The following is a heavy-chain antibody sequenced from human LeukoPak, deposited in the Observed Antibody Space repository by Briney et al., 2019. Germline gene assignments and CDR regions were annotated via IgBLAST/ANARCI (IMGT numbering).Heavy chain of an antibody. V-gene: IGHV4-34*01. J-gene: IGHJ4*02. D-gene: IGHD5-24*01. CDR1: GGSFSGYY. CDR3: ARGLLSYAPPSRDGYNRNPPYYFDY. Sequence: SETLSLTCAVYGGSFSGYYWSWIRQPPGKGLEWIGEINHSGSTNYNPSLKSRVTISVDTSKNQFSLKLSSVTAADTAVYYCARGLLSYAPPSRDGYNRNPPYYFDYWGQGTLVTVYS. CDR2: INHSGST.